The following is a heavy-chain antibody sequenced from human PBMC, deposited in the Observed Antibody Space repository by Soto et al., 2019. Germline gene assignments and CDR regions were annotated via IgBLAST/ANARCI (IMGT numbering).Heavy chain of an antibody. CDR1: GGTFSSYA. J-gene: IGHJ4*02. V-gene: IGHV1-69*01. D-gene: IGHD6-13*01. Sequence: QVQLVQSGAEVKKPGSSVKVSCKASGGTFSSYAIRWVRQAPGQGLEWMGGIIPIFGTANYAQKFQGRVTITADESTSTAYMELSSLRSEDTAVYYCARVGRQQTAPYYFDYWGQGTLVTVSS. CDR3: ARVGRQQTAPYYFDY. CDR2: IIPIFGTA.